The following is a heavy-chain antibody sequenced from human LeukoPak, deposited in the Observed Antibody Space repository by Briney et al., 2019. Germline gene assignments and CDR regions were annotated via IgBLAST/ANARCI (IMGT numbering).Heavy chain of an antibody. D-gene: IGHD6-13*01. CDR2: ISGGST. CDR3: AKLPRIAAANDY. Sequence: GGSLRLSCAASGFTVSSNEMSWVRQAPGKGLEWVSSISGGSTYYADSVKGRFTISRDNSKNTLYLQMNSLRAEDTAVYYCAKLPRIAAANDYWGQGTLVTVSS. J-gene: IGHJ4*02. V-gene: IGHV3-38-3*01. CDR1: GFTVSSNE.